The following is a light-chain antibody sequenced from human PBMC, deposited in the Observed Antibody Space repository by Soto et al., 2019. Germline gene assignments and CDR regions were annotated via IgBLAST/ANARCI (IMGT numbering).Light chain of an antibody. V-gene: IGKV1-5*03. J-gene: IGKJ5*01. CDR2: KAS. CDR1: QSISTW. CDR3: QQYNNWPPIT. Sequence: DIQMTQSPSTLSASVGDRVTITCRASQSISTWLAWYQQEPGKAPKLLIHKASSLQSGVPSRFSGSGSGTEFTLTISSLQPDDYATYYCQQYNNWPPITFGQGTRLEIK.